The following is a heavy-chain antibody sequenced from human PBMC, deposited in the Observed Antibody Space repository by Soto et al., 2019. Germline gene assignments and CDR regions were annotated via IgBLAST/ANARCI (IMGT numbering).Heavy chain of an antibody. CDR1: GFSFSSYA. V-gene: IGHV3-30*18. CDR2: ISHDGSNT. CDR3: AKPYYGAGSYYPDAFDV. J-gene: IGHJ3*01. D-gene: IGHD3-10*01. Sequence: QVQLVESGGGVVQPGTSLRLSCGASGFSFSSYAMNWVRQAPGKGLEWVAVISHDGSNTYYGDSVKGRFTISRDNSENTLFLQMTRPRAEDTAVYYCAKPYYGAGSYYPDAFDVWGQGTSVTVSS.